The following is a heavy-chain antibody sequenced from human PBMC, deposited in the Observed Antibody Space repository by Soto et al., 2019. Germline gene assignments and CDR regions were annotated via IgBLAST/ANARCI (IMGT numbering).Heavy chain of an antibody. CDR2: IYYSGST. V-gene: IGHV4-30-4*01. CDR3: ARDLTVGWFDP. D-gene: IGHD3-16*01. Sequence: QVQLQESGPGLVKPSQTLSLTCTVSGGSISSGDYYWSWIRQPPGKGLEWIGYIYYSGSTYYNPSLRSXXTXSXXTSKNQFSLKLSSVTAADTAVYYCARDLTVGWFDPWGQGTLVTVSS. J-gene: IGHJ5*02. CDR1: GGSISSGDYY.